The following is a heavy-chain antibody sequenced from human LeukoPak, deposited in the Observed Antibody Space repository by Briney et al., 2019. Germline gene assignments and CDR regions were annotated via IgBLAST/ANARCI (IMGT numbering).Heavy chain of an antibody. J-gene: IGHJ4*02. CDR2: IWYDGSNK. D-gene: IGHD2-2*01. Sequence: GGSLRLSCAASGFTFSSYGMHWVRQAPGKGLEWVAVIWYDGSNKYYADSVKGRFTISRDNSKNTLYLQMNSLRAEDTAVYYCARGRDSSTSFDYWGQGTLVTVSS. CDR3: ARGRDSSTSFDY. CDR1: GFTFSSYG. V-gene: IGHV3-33*01.